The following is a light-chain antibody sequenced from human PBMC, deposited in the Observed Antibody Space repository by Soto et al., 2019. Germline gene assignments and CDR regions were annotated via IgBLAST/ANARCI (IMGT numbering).Light chain of an antibody. CDR2: DSS. Sequence: EIVLTQSPATLSLSPGESGTLSCRARQSVGSYFAGYQQKPGQAPRLLIYDSSTTAPGIPDRFSGRGSGTDFTLTSSNVEPDDFAVYYCQHRSNWHFTFGPGTKV. J-gene: IGKJ3*01. V-gene: IGKV3-11*01. CDR3: QHRSNWHFT. CDR1: QSVGSY.